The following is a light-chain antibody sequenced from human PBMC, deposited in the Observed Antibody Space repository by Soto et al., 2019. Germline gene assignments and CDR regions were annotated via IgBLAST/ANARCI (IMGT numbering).Light chain of an antibody. CDR1: QVISSS. Sequence: DIQLTQSPPFLSASVGDRVTLTCRASQVISSSLAWYQQTSGKAPNLLIYGASTLESGCPPRFSGSGSGTAFSLTINSLQTEDFATYYCQQVKSYPRTFGQGTKVEIK. CDR3: QQVKSYPRT. V-gene: IGKV1-9*01. J-gene: IGKJ1*01. CDR2: GAS.